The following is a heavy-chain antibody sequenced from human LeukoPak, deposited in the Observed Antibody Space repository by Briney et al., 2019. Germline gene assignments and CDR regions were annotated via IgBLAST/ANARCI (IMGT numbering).Heavy chain of an antibody. CDR1: GFVFTGYG. Sequence: ASVKVSCKASGFVFTGYGFTWVRQAPGQRLEWMGWISANDGKIHYSERHQGRVTMSTDTVTSTVYMELRSLRSDDTAVYYCARELHVERDDYWGQGTLVTVSS. V-gene: IGHV1-18*01. CDR2: ISANDGKI. CDR3: ARELHVERDDY. D-gene: IGHD1-1*01. J-gene: IGHJ4*02.